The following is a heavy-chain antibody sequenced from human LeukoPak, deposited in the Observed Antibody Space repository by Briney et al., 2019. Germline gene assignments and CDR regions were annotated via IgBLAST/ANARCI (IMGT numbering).Heavy chain of an antibody. J-gene: IGHJ4*02. V-gene: IGHV3-48*04. CDR2: ISSSSSTI. D-gene: IGHD6-13*01. CDR1: GFTFSSYS. Sequence: QSGGSLRLSCAASGFTFSSYSMNWVRQAPGKGLEWVSYISSSSSTIYYADSVKGRFTISRDNAKNSLYLQMNSLRAEDTAVYYCARVGSITAAGTIDYWGQGTLVTVSS. CDR3: ARVGSITAAGTIDY.